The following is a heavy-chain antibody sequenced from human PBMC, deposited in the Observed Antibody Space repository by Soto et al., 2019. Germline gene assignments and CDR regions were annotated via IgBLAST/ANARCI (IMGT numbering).Heavy chain of an antibody. Sequence: QVQLQESGPGLVKPSQTLSLTCTVSGGSISSGGYYWGWSRQHPGKGLGWIGYIYYSGSTYYNPSLKSRVTISVDTSKNQFSLKLSSVTAADTAVYYCARDRGDGYNYYFDYWGQGTLVTVSS. CDR2: IYYSGST. D-gene: IGHD3-10*01. J-gene: IGHJ4*02. CDR1: GGSISSGGYY. V-gene: IGHV4-31*03. CDR3: ARDRGDGYNYYFDY.